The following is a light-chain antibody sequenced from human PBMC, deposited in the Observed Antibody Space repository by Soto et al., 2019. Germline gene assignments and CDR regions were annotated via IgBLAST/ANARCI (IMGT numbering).Light chain of an antibody. CDR3: LQHNDYPRT. CDR1: QGINND. CDR2: EAS. J-gene: IGKJ4*01. Sequence: DIQMTQSPSSLSASVGDRVTISCRASQGINNDLGWYQQKPGKAPKRLIYEASTLQSGVPSRFSGSGSGTEFTLTISRLQPDDFATYDCLQHNDYPRTFGGGTQVAIK. V-gene: IGKV1-17*01.